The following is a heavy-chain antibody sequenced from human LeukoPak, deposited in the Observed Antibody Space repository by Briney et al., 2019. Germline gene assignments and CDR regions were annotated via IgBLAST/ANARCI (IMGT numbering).Heavy chain of an antibody. D-gene: IGHD1-26*01. V-gene: IGHV4-30-2*01. CDR3: ARGATGAFDI. CDR2: IYHSGST. CDR1: GGSISSGGYS. Sequence: SESLSLTCAVSGGSISSGGYSWSWIRQPPGKGLEWIGYIYHSGSTYYNPSLKSRVTISVGRSKNQFSLKLSSVTAADTAVYYCARGATGAFDIWGQGTMVTVSS. J-gene: IGHJ3*02.